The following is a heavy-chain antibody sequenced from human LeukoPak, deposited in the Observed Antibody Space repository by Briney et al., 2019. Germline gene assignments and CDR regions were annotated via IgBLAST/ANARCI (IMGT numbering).Heavy chain of an antibody. V-gene: IGHV4-61*01. D-gene: IGHD3-10*01. CDR3: ARDVGFEGSGMSWFDP. CDR1: GGSVSSGSYY. Sequence: SETLSPTCTVSGGSVSSGSYYWSWIRQPPGKGLEWIGYIYYSGSTNYNPSLKSRVTISVDTSKNQFSLKLSSVTAADTAVYYCARDVGFEGSGMSWFDPWGQGTLVTVSS. J-gene: IGHJ5*02. CDR2: IYYSGST.